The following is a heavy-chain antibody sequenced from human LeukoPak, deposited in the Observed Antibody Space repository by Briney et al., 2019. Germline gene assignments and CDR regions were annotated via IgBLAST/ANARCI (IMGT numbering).Heavy chain of an antibody. CDR2: ISYDGSNK. CDR3: ARYEGYGYVY. CDR1: GFTFNSYG. J-gene: IGHJ4*02. V-gene: IGHV3-30*03. Sequence: GGSLRLSCAASGFTFNSYGMHWVRQAPGKGLEWVAVISYDGSNKYYADSVKGRFTISRDNSKNTLYLQMNSLRAEDTAVYYCARYEGYGYVYWGQGTLVTVSS. D-gene: IGHD5-18*01.